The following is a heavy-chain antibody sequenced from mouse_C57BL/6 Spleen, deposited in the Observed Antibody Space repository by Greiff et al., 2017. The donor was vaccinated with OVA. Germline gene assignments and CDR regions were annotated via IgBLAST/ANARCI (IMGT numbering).Heavy chain of an antibody. D-gene: IGHD2-5*01. V-gene: IGHV14-4*01. CDR1: GFNIKDDY. CDR3: TRTYSNYGY. CDR2: IDPENGDT. J-gene: IGHJ2*01. Sequence: EVKLEESGAELVRPGASVKLSCTASGFNIKDDYMHWVKQRPEQGLEWIGWIDPENGDTEYASKFQGKATITADTSSNTAYLQLSSLTSEDTAVYYCTRTYSNYGYWGQGTTLTVSS.